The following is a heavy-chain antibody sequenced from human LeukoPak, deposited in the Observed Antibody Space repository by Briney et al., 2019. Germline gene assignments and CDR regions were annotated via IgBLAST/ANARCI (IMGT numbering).Heavy chain of an antibody. V-gene: IGHV4-34*01. Sequence: PSETLSLTCVVYGGCFSGNYWSWIRQPPGKGLEWIGEINNSGSTNYNPSLKSRVTISVDTSKNQFSLKLSSVTAADTAVYYCARGYNRGSYYNYWGQGTLVTVSS. CDR2: INNSGST. CDR3: ARGYNRGSYYNY. J-gene: IGHJ4*02. D-gene: IGHD1-26*01. CDR1: GGCFSGNY.